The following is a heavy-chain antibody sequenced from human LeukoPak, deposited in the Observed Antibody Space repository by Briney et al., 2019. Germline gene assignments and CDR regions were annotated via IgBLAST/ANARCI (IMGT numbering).Heavy chain of an antibody. CDR2: ISSSSTYI. J-gene: IGHJ4*02. V-gene: IGHV3-21*01. D-gene: IGHD1-20*01. Sequence: GGSLRLSCAGSGFTFSSYSMNWVRQAPGKGLEWVASISSSSTYIYYADSVKGRSTIPRDNAKKSLDLQLNSLRAEDTAVYYCARAITAAQYFFDYWGQGTQVTVSS. CDR3: ARAITAAQYFFDY. CDR1: GFTFSSYS.